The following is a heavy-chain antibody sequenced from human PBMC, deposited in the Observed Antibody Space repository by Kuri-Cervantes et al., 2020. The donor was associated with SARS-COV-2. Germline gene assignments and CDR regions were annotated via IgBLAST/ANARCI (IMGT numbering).Heavy chain of an antibody. CDR1: GDSVSSNSAA. CDR3: ARDRGYSYGPYYYGMDV. J-gene: IGHJ6*02. D-gene: IGHD5-18*01. V-gene: IGHV6-1*01. CDR2: TYYRSKWYN. Sequence: SCAISGDSVSSNSAAWNWIRQSPSRGLEWLGRTYYRSKWYNDYAVSVKSRITINPDTSKNQFSLQLNSVTPEDTAVYCCARDRGYSYGPYYYGMDVWGQGTTVTVSS.